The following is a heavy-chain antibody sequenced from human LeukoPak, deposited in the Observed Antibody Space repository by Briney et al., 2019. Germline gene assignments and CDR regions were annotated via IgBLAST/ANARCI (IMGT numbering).Heavy chain of an antibody. V-gene: IGHV1-3*01. Sequence: GASVKVSCKASGYTFTSYAMHWVRQAPGQRLEWMGWINAGNGNTKYSQKFQGRVTITRDTSSSTAYMELSSLRSEDTAVYYCARDGGMDYYDTSLGLWGQGTLVTVSS. CDR3: ARDGGMDYYDTSLGL. CDR2: INAGNGNT. CDR1: GYTFTSYA. J-gene: IGHJ4*02. D-gene: IGHD3-22*01.